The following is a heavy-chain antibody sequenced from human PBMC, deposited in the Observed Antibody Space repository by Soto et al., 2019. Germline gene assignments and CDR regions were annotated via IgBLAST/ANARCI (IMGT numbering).Heavy chain of an antibody. V-gene: IGHV4-59*01. J-gene: IGHJ6*03. CDR1: GGSISSYY. CDR3: ARDMSSTYYDAPLDYYYYYMDV. Sequence: SETLSLTCTVSGGSISSYYWSWIRQPPGKGLEWIGYIYYSGSTNYNPSLKSRVTISVDTSKNQSSLKLSSVTAADTAVYYCARDMSSTYYDAPLDYYYYYMDVWGKGTTVTVSS. D-gene: IGHD3-16*01. CDR2: IYYSGST.